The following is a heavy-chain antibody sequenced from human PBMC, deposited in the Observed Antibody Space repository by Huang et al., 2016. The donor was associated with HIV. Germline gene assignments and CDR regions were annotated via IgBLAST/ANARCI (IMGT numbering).Heavy chain of an antibody. Sequence: QVQLVESGGGLVQPGRSLRLSCAASGFPFTNYAIHWVRPAPGKGVEGVAFISYDGRNKFYADSVKGRFTISRDNSKSTLYLLMNSLRVDDTALYYCARSAVPGDGDWFDPWGQGTLVTVSS. J-gene: IGHJ5*02. D-gene: IGHD6-19*01. CDR1: GFPFTNYA. CDR3: ARSAVPGDGDWFDP. V-gene: IGHV3-30*04. CDR2: ISYDGRNK.